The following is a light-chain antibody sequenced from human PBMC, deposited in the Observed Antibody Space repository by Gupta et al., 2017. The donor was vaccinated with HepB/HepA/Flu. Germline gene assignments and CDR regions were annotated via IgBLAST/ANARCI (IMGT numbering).Light chain of an antibody. J-gene: IGLJ3*02. CDR2: DNS. V-gene: IGLV1-44*01. CDR3: ATWDYSVNGLV. CDR1: SSNVGSHA. Sequence: QSVLTQPPSAAGPPGQLVTLSCFGSSSNVGSHAVNWYQQLPGTAPKLLIYDNSQRPSGVPDRFSDSKSGTSASLAISDVQAEDEADYYCATWDYSVNGLVFGGGTKLTVL.